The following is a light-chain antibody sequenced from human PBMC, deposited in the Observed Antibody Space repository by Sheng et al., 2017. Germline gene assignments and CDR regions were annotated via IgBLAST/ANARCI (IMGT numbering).Light chain of an antibody. CDR1: QGIRNS. CDR2: DAS. Sequence: DIQMTQSPSAMSASVGDRVTITCRASQGIRNSLAWFQQKPGKVPKLLIFDASNLETGVPSRFSGSGSGTDFAFSISGLQPEDIGTFYCQQCDNLPPKTFGQGAKVDIK. V-gene: IGKV1-33*01. CDR3: QQCDNLPPKT. J-gene: IGKJ1*01.